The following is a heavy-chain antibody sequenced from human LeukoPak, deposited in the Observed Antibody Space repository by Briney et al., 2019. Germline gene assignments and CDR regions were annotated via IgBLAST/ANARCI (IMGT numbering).Heavy chain of an antibody. D-gene: IGHD5-12*01. V-gene: IGHV3-7*01. CDR1: GFTFSSYW. J-gene: IGHJ4*02. CDR3: VRENQLRC. CDR2: VKPDGSDN. Sequence: GGSLRLSCEASGFTFSSYWMNWVRQVPGKGLAWVASVKPDGSDNFYVDSVEGRFTISRDNARYSLFLQMNSLRVEDTAVYYCVRENQLRCWGQGTLVSVSS.